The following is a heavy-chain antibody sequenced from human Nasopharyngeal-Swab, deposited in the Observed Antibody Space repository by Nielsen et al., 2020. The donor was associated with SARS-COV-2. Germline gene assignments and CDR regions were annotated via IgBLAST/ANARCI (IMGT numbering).Heavy chain of an antibody. CDR1: GGSISSGTYY. Sequence: SETLSLTCTVSGGSISSGTYYWGWIRQPPGKGLEWIGTIYYSGSTYFNPSLKSRVTISVDTSKNQFSLILTSVTAADTAVYYCARRATVTRAGYFDLWGRGTLVTVSS. J-gene: IGHJ2*01. CDR3: ARRATVTRAGYFDL. D-gene: IGHD4-17*01. V-gene: IGHV4-39*01. CDR2: IYYSGST.